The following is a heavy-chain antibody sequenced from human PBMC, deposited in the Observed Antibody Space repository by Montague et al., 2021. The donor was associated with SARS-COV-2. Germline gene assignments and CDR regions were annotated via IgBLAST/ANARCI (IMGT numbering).Heavy chain of an antibody. CDR3: ARGRGLAVLFDFYYYGMDV. CDR2: NNYSGST. J-gene: IGHJ6*02. Sequence: ETLSLTCAVYGGSFSGYYWTWIRQPPGKGLEWIGENNYSGSTNYNPSLKSRVTMSVDMSKNQFSLKLRSVTAADTAVYYCARGRGLAVLFDFYYYGMDVWGQGTTVTVSS. D-gene: IGHD6-19*01. V-gene: IGHV4-34*01. CDR1: GGSFSGYY.